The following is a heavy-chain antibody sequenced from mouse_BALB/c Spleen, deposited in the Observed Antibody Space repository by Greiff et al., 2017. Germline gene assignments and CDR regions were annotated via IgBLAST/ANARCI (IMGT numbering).Heavy chain of an antibody. CDR3: ARGAYYRYDGFAY. Sequence: VQGVESGGGLVQPGGSLRLSCATSGFTFTDYYMSWVRQPPGKALEWLGFIRNKANGYTTEYSASVKGRFTISRDNSQSILYLQMNTLRAEDSATYYCARGAYYRYDGFAYWGQGTLVTVSA. CDR1: GFTFTDYY. D-gene: IGHD2-14*01. J-gene: IGHJ3*01. V-gene: IGHV7-3*02. CDR2: IRNKANGYTT.